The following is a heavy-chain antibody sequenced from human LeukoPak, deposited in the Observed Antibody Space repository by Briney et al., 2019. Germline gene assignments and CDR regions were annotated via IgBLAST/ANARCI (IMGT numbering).Heavy chain of an antibody. CDR1: GFTVSSNY. D-gene: IGHD6-19*01. J-gene: IGHJ4*02. CDR2: ISSSGSTI. Sequence: GGSLRLSCAASGFTVSSNYMSWVRQAPGKGLEWVSYISSSGSTIYYADSVKGRFTISRDNAKNSLYLQMNSLRAEDTAVYYCARDPDSSGWYDYWGQGTLVTVSS. V-gene: IGHV3-11*01. CDR3: ARDPDSSGWYDY.